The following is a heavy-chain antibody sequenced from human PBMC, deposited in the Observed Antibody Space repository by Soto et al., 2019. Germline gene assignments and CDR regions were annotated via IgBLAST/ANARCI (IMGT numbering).Heavy chain of an antibody. Sequence: GGSLRLSCAASGFTFSSYSMNWVRQAPGKGLEWVSSISSSSSYIYYADSVKGRFTISRDNAKNSLYLQMNSLRAEDTAVYYCARDKNDYSNYAILDYWGQGTLVTVSS. CDR1: GFTFSSYS. CDR3: ARDKNDYSNYAILDY. J-gene: IGHJ4*02. CDR2: ISSSSSYI. V-gene: IGHV3-21*01. D-gene: IGHD4-4*01.